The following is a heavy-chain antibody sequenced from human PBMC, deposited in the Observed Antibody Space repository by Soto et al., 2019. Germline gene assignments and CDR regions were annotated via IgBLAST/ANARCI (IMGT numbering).Heavy chain of an antibody. J-gene: IGHJ6*02. CDR2: TYHSGST. D-gene: IGHD6-13*01. CDR3: ARLYSRSTEVDYYYGMDV. CDR1: GGSISSSNW. V-gene: IGHV4-4*02. Sequence: SETLSLTCAVSGGSISSSNWWSWVRQPPGKGLEWIGETYHSGSTNYNPSLKSRVTISVDKSKNQFSLKLSSVTAADTAVYYCARLYSRSTEVDYYYGMDVWVQGTTVTVSS.